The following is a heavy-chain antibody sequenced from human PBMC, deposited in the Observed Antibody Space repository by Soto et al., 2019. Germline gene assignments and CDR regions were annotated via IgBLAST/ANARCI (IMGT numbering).Heavy chain of an antibody. J-gene: IGHJ5*02. CDR1: GGFVSSSSYS. V-gene: IGHV4-39*01. Sequence: SETLSLTCSVSGGFVSSSSYSWGWIRQSPGKGLEWIGTMYSSENTYYNPSLLSRVTISVDTSKNEFSLRLSSVTAADTAVYYCARARNRPRIVVVVAAPNWFDPWGQGTLVTVSS. D-gene: IGHD2-15*01. CDR2: MYSSENT. CDR3: ARARNRPRIVVVVAAPNWFDP.